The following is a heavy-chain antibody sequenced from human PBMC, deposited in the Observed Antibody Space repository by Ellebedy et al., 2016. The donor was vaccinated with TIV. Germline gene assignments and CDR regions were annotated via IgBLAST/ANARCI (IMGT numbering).Heavy chain of an antibody. CDR2: ICSSSSTR. Sequence: GESLKISCVGSGFTFSTYSMNWVRQAPGKGLEWVSYICSSSSTRYYADSVKGRFTISRDNAKDSLYLQMDSLRADDTAVYYCARAGDYNLLSPAGGYWGQGTLVTVSS. D-gene: IGHD4-17*01. CDR3: ARAGDYNLLSPAGGY. CDR1: GFTFSTYS. J-gene: IGHJ4*02. V-gene: IGHV3-48*04.